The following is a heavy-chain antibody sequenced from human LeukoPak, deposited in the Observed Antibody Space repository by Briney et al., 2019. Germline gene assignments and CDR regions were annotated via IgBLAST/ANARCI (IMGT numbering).Heavy chain of an antibody. CDR2: INPSGGST. Sequence: GASVKVSCKASGYIFADYYIHWVRQAPGQGLEWMGIINPSGGSTNYAQKFQGRVTMTRDTSTRTVYMELSSLRSEDTAVYYCARFAVHRRITVPGQFGLDYWGQGTLVSVSS. V-gene: IGHV1-46*01. J-gene: IGHJ4*02. CDR3: ARFAVHRRITVPGQFGLDY. D-gene: IGHD6-19*01. CDR1: GYIFADYY.